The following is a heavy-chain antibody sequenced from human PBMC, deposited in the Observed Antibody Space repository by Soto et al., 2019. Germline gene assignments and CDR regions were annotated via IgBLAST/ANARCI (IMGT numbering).Heavy chain of an antibody. D-gene: IGHD2-21*01. CDR3: ARRAIR. V-gene: IGHV3-48*03. Sequence: EVQLVESGGGLVQPGGSLRLSCAVSGFTFSSSEMYWVRQAPGKGLEWISYIHPSGQPIFYADSVKGRFTISRDNANNSLFLQMNSLRADDTAVYYCARRAIRWGQGTMVTVSS. CDR2: IHPSGQPI. CDR1: GFTFSSSE. J-gene: IGHJ3*01.